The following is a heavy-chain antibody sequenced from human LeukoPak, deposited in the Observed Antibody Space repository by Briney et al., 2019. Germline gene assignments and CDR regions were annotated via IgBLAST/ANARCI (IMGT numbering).Heavy chain of an antibody. CDR3: ARYSSSSRHFDY. CDR1: GYTFTSYG. Sequence: ASVKVSCKASGYTFTSYGISWVRQAPGQGLEWMGWINPNSGGTNYAQKFQGRVTMTRDTSISTAYMELSRLRSDDTAVYYCARYSSSSRHFDYWGQGTLVTVSS. D-gene: IGHD6-6*01. V-gene: IGHV1-2*02. J-gene: IGHJ4*02. CDR2: INPNSGGT.